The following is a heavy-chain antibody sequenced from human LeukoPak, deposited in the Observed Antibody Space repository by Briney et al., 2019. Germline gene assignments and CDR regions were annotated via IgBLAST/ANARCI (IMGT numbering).Heavy chain of an antibody. J-gene: IGHJ4*02. CDR1: GYTFTGYY. V-gene: IGHV1-2*02. D-gene: IGHD1-7*01. CDR3: ARDRGYVTDRNFCY. CDR2: INPNSGDT. Sequence: ASVKVPCKASGYTFTGYYIHWMRQAPGQGLEWMGWINPNSGDTNYARKFQGRVALTRNMSISTAHMELSRLRSDDTAVYYCARDRGYVTDRNFCYWGQGTQIIVSS.